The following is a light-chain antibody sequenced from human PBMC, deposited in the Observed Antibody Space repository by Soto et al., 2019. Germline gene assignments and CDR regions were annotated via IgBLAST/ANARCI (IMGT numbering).Light chain of an antibody. V-gene: IGKV3-20*01. Sequence: EIVLTQSPGTLSLSPGERATLSCRASQSVSSSYLAWYQQKPGQAPRLLIYGASSRATGIPDRFSGSGSGTDFTLTISRLEPEDVAVYYCQQYGSSPYIFGQGTKLEIK. J-gene: IGKJ2*01. CDR3: QQYGSSPYI. CDR2: GAS. CDR1: QSVSSSY.